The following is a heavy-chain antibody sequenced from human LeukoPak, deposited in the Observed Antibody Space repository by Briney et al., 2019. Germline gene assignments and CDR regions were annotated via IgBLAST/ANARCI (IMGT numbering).Heavy chain of an antibody. CDR2: IYYSGST. Sequence: SETLSLTCSVFGGSMNINDYYWAWIRQPPGKGLEWIGYIYYSGSTNYNPSLKSRVTISVDTSKNQFSLKLSSVTAADTAVYYCARGYGDYWVFDYWGQGTLVTVSS. CDR1: GGSMNINDYY. J-gene: IGHJ4*02. D-gene: IGHD4-17*01. V-gene: IGHV4-61*08. CDR3: ARGYGDYWVFDY.